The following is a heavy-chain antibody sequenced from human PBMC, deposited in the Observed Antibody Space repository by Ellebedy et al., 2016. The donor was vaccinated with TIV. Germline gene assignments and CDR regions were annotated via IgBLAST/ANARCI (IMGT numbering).Heavy chain of an antibody. CDR1: GGPISSYY. CDR3: ARRGQLWSLGALDN. CDR2: IYYSGST. J-gene: IGHJ4*02. V-gene: IGHV4-59*01. Sequence: MPSETLSLTCTVSGGPISSYYWSWIRRPPGKGLEWMGYIYYSGSTNYNLSRKTRVTISVDTSKNQCSLKLSSVTAADTAVLYCARRGQLWSLGALDNWGQGTLVTVSS. D-gene: IGHD5-18*01.